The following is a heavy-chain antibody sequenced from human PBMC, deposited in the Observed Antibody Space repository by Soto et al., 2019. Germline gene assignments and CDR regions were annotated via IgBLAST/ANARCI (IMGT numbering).Heavy chain of an antibody. Sequence: QAQVVQSGAEVRKPGSSVKLSCKASEGTFNSYAIAWVRQAPRQGLEWMGGIIPYYNTLNYAQKFQDRVTITADDSTHTVYMELSSLSSDDTAVYFCASGASRWYPYFFDSWAQGTLVTVSS. V-gene: IGHV1-69*01. D-gene: IGHD6-13*01. CDR3: ASGASRWYPYFFDS. CDR1: EGTFNSYA. J-gene: IGHJ4*02. CDR2: IIPYYNTL.